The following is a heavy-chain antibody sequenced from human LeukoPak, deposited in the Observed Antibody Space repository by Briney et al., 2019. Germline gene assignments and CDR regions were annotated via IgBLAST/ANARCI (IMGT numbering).Heavy chain of an antibody. Sequence: GGSLRLSCAASGFTVSGNYMTWVRQAPGKGLEWLSVIYSDGSTYYADSVKGRFTISRDNSKNTLYLQMDSLRAEDTAIYYCARIPIVLITSGGYWGQGTLVTVSS. CDR2: IYSDGST. CDR1: GFTVSGNY. CDR3: ARIPIVLITSGGY. J-gene: IGHJ4*02. V-gene: IGHV3-53*01. D-gene: IGHD3-22*01.